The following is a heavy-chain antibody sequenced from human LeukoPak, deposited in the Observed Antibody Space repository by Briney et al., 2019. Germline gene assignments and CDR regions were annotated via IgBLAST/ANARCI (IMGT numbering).Heavy chain of an antibody. V-gene: IGHV4-59*08. CDR2: IYYSGST. D-gene: IGHD6-19*01. CDR1: GGSISSYY. J-gene: IGHJ4*02. Sequence: SETLSLTCTVSGGSISSYYWSWIRQPPGKGLEWIGYIYYSGSTNYNPSLKSRVTISVDTSKNQFSLKLSSVTAADTAVYYCATAPRSSGWFDYWGQGTLVTVSS. CDR3: ATAPRSSGWFDY.